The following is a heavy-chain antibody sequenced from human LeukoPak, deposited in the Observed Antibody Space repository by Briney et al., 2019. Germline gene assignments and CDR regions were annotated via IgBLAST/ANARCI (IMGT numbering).Heavy chain of an antibody. CDR3: TTNVPYSSSWYERGAEYFQH. CDR1: GFTFSNAW. V-gene: IGHV3-15*01. J-gene: IGHJ1*01. Sequence: PGGSLRLSCAASGFTFSNAWMSWVRQAPGKGLEWVGRIKSKTDGGTTDYAAPVKGRFTISRDDSKNTLYLQMNSLKTEDTAVYYCTTNVPYSSSWYERGAEYFQHWGQGTLVTVSS. CDR2: IKSKTDGGTT. D-gene: IGHD6-13*01.